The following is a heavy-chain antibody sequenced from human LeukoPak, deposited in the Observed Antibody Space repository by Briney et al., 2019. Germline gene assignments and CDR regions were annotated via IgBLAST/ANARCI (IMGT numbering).Heavy chain of an antibody. V-gene: IGHV1-2*02. J-gene: IGHJ6*03. D-gene: IGHD3-10*01. Sequence: GASVKVSCKTCGYTFTDYYMHWVRQAPGQGLEWMGWINPNSGGTNYAQKFQGRVTMTRDTSISTAYMEMSRLISDDTAVYYCARDRGRISDYYGSGRSLQYYMDVWGKGTTVTVSS. CDR1: GYTFTDYY. CDR3: ARDRGRISDYYGSGRSLQYYMDV. CDR2: INPNSGGT.